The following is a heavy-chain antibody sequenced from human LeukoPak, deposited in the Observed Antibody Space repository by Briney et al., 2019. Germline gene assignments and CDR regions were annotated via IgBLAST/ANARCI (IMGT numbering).Heavy chain of an antibody. D-gene: IGHD3-22*01. Sequence: GGSLRLSCAASGFTFSSYSMNWVRQAPGKGLEWVSSISSSSSYIYYADSVKGRFTISRDNAKNSLYLQMNSLRAEDTAVYYCAREVNYYDSSGYYNWFDPWGQGTLVTVSS. CDR3: AREVNYYDSSGYYNWFDP. CDR1: GFTFSSYS. CDR2: ISSSSSYI. V-gene: IGHV3-21*01. J-gene: IGHJ5*02.